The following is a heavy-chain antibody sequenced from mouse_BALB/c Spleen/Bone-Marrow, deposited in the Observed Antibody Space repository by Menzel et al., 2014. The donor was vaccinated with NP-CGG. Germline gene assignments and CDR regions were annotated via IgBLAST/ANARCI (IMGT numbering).Heavy chain of an antibody. CDR2: IDPVNGNT. V-gene: IGHV14-3*02. CDR1: GFNIKDTY. CDR3: ASYYYGDGTFAY. Sequence: VQLQQSGAELVKPGASVKLSCTASGFNIKDTYMHWVKQRPEQGLEWIGRIDPVNGNTKYDPKFQGKATITADTSSNTAFLQLSSLPSEDTAVYYCASYYYGDGTFAYWGQGTLVTVSA. D-gene: IGHD1-1*01. J-gene: IGHJ3*01.